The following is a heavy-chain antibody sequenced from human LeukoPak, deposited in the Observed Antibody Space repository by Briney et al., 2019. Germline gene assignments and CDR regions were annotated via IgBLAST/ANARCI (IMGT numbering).Heavy chain of an antibody. V-gene: IGHV1-24*01. CDR1: GYTLTELS. CDR2: FDPEDGDT. CDR3: ASGGPAAGFDP. D-gene: IGHD2-2*01. J-gene: IGHJ5*02. Sequence: ASVKVSCKVSGYTLTELSMHCVRQAPGKRLEWMGGFDPEDGDTIYAQKFQGRVTMTEDTSTDTAYMELSSLRSEDTAVYYCASGGPAAGFDPWGQGTLVTVSS.